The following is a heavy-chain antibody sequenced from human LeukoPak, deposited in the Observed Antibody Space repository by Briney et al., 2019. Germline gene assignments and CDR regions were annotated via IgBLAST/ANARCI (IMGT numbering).Heavy chain of an antibody. D-gene: IGHD2-21*02. V-gene: IGHV3-30-3*01. Sequence: GGSLRLSCAASGFTFSSYAMHWVRQAPGKGLEWVAVISYDGSNKYYADSVKGRFTISRDNSKNTLYLQMNSLRAEDTAVYYCARELKAVVTAIRDNWFDPWGQGTLVTVSS. CDR1: GFTFSSYA. CDR2: ISYDGSNK. J-gene: IGHJ5*02. CDR3: ARELKAVVTAIRDNWFDP.